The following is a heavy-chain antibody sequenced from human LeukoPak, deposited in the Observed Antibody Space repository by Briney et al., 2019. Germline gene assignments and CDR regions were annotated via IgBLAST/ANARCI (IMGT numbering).Heavy chain of an antibody. V-gene: IGHV3-13*01. CDR1: GFTFRSYD. D-gene: IGHD2-2*01. CDR2: IGTADDT. CDR3: ARAGTNTWYALGL. J-gene: IGHJ4*02. Sequence: PGGSLRLSCAASGFTFRSYDMHWVRQVTGKSLEWVSAIGTADDTYYLGSVKGRFTISRDNVRSSLYLQMDTLRAEDTAVYYCARAGTNTWYALGLWGQGTLVTVSS.